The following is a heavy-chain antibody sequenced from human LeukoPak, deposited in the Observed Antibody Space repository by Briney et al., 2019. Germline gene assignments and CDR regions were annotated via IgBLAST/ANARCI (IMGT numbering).Heavy chain of an antibody. CDR3: AREERYCTNGVCPGAFDY. V-gene: IGHV3-48*03. D-gene: IGHD2-8*01. CDR2: ISKSGRTI. Sequence: GGSLRLSCAASGFTFSSYEMHWVRQAPGKGLEWVSYISKSGRTIYYADPVKGRFTISRDNAKNSLYLQMNSLRAEDTAVYYCAREERYCTNGVCPGAFDYWGQGTLVTVSS. J-gene: IGHJ4*02. CDR1: GFTFSSYE.